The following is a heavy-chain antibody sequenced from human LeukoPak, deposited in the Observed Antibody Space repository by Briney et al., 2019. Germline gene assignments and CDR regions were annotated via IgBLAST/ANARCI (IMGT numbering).Heavy chain of an antibody. CDR2: IIPIFGTA. Sequence: ASVKVSCKASGGTFSSYAISWVRQAPGQGLEWMGGIIPIFGTADYAQEFQGRVTITTDESTSTAYMEVSSLRSEDTAVYYCARGSDSSGWYNWFDPWGQGTLVTVSS. D-gene: IGHD6-13*01. J-gene: IGHJ5*02. CDR1: GGTFSSYA. CDR3: ARGSDSSGWYNWFDP. V-gene: IGHV1-69*05.